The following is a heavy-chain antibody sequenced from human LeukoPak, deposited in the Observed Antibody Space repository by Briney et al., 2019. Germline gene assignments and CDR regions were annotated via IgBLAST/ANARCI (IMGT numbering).Heavy chain of an antibody. CDR2: IYHSGST. CDR1: GGSISSGGYY. D-gene: IGHD2-2*01. CDR3: ARDLCSSTSCYDAFDI. V-gene: IGHV4-30-2*01. Sequence: SETLSLTCTVSGGSISSGGYYWSWIRQPPGKGLEWIGYIYHSGSTYYNPSLKSRVTISVDRSKNQFSLKLSSVTAADTAVYYCARDLCSSTSCYDAFDIWGQGTMVTVSS. J-gene: IGHJ3*02.